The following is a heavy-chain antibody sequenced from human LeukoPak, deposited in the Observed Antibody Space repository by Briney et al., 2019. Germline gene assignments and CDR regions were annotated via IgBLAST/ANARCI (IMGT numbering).Heavy chain of an antibody. Sequence: GGSLRLSCAASGFTFDDYVMHWVRQATGKGLEWVSGISWNSGSIGYVDSVKGRFTISRDNAKNSLYLQMNSLRAEDTALYYCAKGTSGGNSGSAFDIRGQGTMVTVSS. V-gene: IGHV3-9*01. CDR2: ISWNSGSI. CDR1: GFTFDDYV. D-gene: IGHD4-23*01. CDR3: AKGTSGGNSGSAFDI. J-gene: IGHJ3*02.